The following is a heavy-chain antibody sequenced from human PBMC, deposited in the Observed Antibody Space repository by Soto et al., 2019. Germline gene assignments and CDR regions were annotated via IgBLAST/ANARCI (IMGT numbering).Heavy chain of an antibody. D-gene: IGHD2-15*01. CDR2: IYSGGST. V-gene: IGHV3-53*01. J-gene: IGHJ6*02. CDR1: GFTVSSNY. CDR3: ARDPGYCSGGSCYRPGARRYYYYYGMDV. Sequence: GGSLRLSCAASGFTVSSNYMSWVRQAPGRGLEWVSVIYSGGSTYYADSVKGRFTISRDNSKNTLYLQMNSLRAEDTAVYYCARDPGYCSGGSCYRPGARRYYYYYGMDVWGQGTTVTVSS.